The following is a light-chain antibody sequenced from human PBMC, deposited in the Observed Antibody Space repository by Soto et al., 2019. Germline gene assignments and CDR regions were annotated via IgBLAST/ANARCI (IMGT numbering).Light chain of an antibody. J-gene: IGKJ2*01. CDR1: QSVSSSY. Sequence: EIVLTQSPGTLSLSPGERATLSCRASQSVSSSYLAWYQQKPGQAPRLLIYGASSRATGIPDRFSGSGSGTDFTLTISRLEPEDFAVYYCQQYGSSRPYTFGQGTKVEIK. V-gene: IGKV3-20*01. CDR2: GAS. CDR3: QQYGSSRPYT.